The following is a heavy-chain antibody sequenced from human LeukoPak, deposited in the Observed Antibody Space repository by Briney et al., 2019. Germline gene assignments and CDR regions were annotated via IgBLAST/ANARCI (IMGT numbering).Heavy chain of an antibody. Sequence: TSETLSLTCTLSGASFTSGTYYLSWIRQPAGKGLEWIGRIHTSGITHYNPSLKSRVTISVDTSNTQFSLKLDSVTAADTAVYYCAKEDRVKYWFDPWGQGTLVTVSS. D-gene: IGHD1-14*01. CDR2: IHTSGIT. CDR1: GASFTSGTYY. V-gene: IGHV4-61*02. J-gene: IGHJ5*02. CDR3: AKEDRVKYWFDP.